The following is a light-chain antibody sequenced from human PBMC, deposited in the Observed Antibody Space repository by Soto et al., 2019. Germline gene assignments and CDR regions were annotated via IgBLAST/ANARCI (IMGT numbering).Light chain of an antibody. CDR2: LNGDGSH. CDR1: SGYSSYA. V-gene: IGLV4-69*01. Sequence: QSVLTQSPSASASLGASVKVTCTLSSGYSSYAIAWHQQQPEKGPRFLMKLNGDGSHNRGDGIPDRFSGSSSGAERYLTISSLQSEDEADYYCQTWGSGIQVFGGGTKLAVL. J-gene: IGLJ3*02. CDR3: QTWGSGIQV.